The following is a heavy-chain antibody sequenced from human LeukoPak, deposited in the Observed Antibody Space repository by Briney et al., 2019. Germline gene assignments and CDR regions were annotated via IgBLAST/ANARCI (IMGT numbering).Heavy chain of an antibody. J-gene: IGHJ4*02. CDR3: ARDPYSYDTSGPKPFDY. Sequence: PGGSLRLSCAAPGFTFSYYSMNWVRQAPGKGLEWVSYISRSSSAIYYADSVKGRSTISRDNAKNSLFLQMNSLRDQDTAVYYCARDPYSYDTSGPKPFDYWGQGTLVTVSS. CDR1: GFTFSYYS. V-gene: IGHV3-48*02. CDR2: ISRSSSAI. D-gene: IGHD3-3*01.